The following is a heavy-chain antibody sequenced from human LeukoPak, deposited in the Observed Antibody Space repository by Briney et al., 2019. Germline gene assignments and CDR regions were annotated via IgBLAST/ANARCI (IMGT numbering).Heavy chain of an antibody. CDR1: GFTVSSNY. Sequence: GGSLRLSCVASGFTVSSNYMSWVRQAPGKGLEWVSAISPSGTDTYYADSVKGRFTISRDNSKNTLYLQMSSLRAEDSAVYSCAKRGGYETMAAFDYWGQGTLVTVSS. V-gene: IGHV3-23*01. D-gene: IGHD3-10*01. CDR3: AKRGGYETMAAFDY. CDR2: ISPSGTDT. J-gene: IGHJ4*02.